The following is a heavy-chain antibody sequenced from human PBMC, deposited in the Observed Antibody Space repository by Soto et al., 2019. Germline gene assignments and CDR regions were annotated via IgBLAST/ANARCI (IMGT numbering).Heavy chain of an antibody. CDR2: IYGGGTT. CDR3: VQTTGWPGFDF. Sequence: EVQLVESGGGLIRPGGSLRLSCAASGVAVSSKYMNWVRQAPGKGLEWVSVIYGGGTTYYADSVKGRFTISRDTSKNTLYLQMNSLRAEDTAVYYCVQTTGWPGFDFWGQGTLVTVSS. CDR1: GVAVSSKY. V-gene: IGHV3-53*01. J-gene: IGHJ4*02. D-gene: IGHD6-19*01.